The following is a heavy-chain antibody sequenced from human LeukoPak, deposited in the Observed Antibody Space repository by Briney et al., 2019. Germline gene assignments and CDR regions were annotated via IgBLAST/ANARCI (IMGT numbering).Heavy chain of an antibody. CDR2: ISGSGGST. V-gene: IGHV3-23*01. CDR3: ARGYCSGGSCYPVWLDP. CDR1: GFTFSSYA. Sequence: GGSLRLSCAASGFTFSSYAMSWVRQAPGKGLEWVSAISGSGGSTYYADSVKGRFTISRDNSKNTLYLQMNSLRAEDTAVYYCARGYCSGGSCYPVWLDPWGQGTLVTVSS. D-gene: IGHD2-15*01. J-gene: IGHJ5*02.